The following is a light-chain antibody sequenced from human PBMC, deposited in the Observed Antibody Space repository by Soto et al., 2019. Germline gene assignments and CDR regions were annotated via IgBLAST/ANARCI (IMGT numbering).Light chain of an antibody. V-gene: IGKV3-20*01. CDR1: RNFKGTY. Sequence: EVVLKLSLLTLPLSPGARGTXSCRXNRNFKGTYLTWYQQEPGQAPTLLIYGASRGATGIPHRFSASGTGTDFTLTISRLEPEDFAVNYCQQYGSSRSITFGEGTRVE. CDR3: QQYGSSRSIT. CDR2: GAS. J-gene: IGKJ4*02.